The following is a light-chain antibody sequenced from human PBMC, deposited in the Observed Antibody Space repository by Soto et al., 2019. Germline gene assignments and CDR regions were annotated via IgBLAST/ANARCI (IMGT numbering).Light chain of an antibody. V-gene: IGKV1-12*01. Sequence: DIQITQSPSSVSASVGDRLTIACRASRDISNSLAWYQQTPGKAPKLLLRGASSLHRGVPSRFSGGGAGTEFTLTISSLQPEDFATYYCQQLITYPITFGQGTRLEIK. CDR3: QQLITYPIT. CDR2: GAS. J-gene: IGKJ5*01. CDR1: RDISNS.